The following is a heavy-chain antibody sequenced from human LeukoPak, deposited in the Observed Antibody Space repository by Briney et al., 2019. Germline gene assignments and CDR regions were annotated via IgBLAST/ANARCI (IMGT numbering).Heavy chain of an antibody. Sequence: GGSLRLSCAASGFTFSSYGMHWVRQAPGKGLEWVAFIRYDGSNKYYADSVKGRFTISRDNSKNTLYLQMNSLRAEDTAVYYCAKTSGYSGYEQNDAFDIWGQGTMVTVSS. CDR3: AKTSGYSGYEQNDAFDI. CDR1: GFTFSSYG. V-gene: IGHV3-30*02. CDR2: IRYDGSNK. D-gene: IGHD5-12*01. J-gene: IGHJ3*02.